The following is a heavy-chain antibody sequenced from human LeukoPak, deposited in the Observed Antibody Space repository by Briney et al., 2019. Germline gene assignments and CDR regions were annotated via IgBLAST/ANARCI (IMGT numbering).Heavy chain of an antibody. D-gene: IGHD3-10*01. Sequence: GRSLRLSCAATGFTFSNYAIHWGRQAPGKGLEWVAFISDDGSRQHYTDSVKGRFTISRDNSKNTLNLQMNSLRAEDTAVYYCVKDRTGTYTLDFWGQGTLVTVSS. CDR3: VKDRTGTYTLDF. CDR2: ISDDGSRQ. CDR1: GFTFSNYA. J-gene: IGHJ4*02. V-gene: IGHV3-30-3*01.